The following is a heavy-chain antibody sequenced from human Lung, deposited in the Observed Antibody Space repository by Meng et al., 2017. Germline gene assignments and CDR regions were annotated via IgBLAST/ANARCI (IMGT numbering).Heavy chain of an antibody. CDR1: GYTFTDFF. CDR3: ARVSTSYNNQRFDY. J-gene: IGHJ4*02. CDR2: ISQYNGVS. Sequence: QVQLVQSGPEVMKPGASLMLSCRSSGYTFTDFFLHWVRQAPGQGLEWMGWISQYNGVSSYDEKFQGRVTMTADTATNTAYLDLRSIRSDDTAVYFYARVSTSYNNQRFDYWGQGTLVTVSS. V-gene: IGHV1-18*04. D-gene: IGHD4-11*01.